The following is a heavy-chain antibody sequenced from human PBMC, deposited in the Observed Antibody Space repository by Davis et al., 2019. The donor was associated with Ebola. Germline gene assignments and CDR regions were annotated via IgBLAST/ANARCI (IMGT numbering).Heavy chain of an antibody. D-gene: IGHD3-16*02. Sequence: GGSLRLSCAASGFTFSSYWMSWVRQAPGKGLEWVANIKQDGSEKYYVDSVKGRFTISRDNAKNSLYLQMNSLRAEDTAVYYCARDWGYYDYVWGSYRYSDWGQGTLVTVSS. V-gene: IGHV3-7*03. J-gene: IGHJ4*02. CDR3: ARDWGYYDYVWGSYRYSD. CDR1: GFTFSSYW. CDR2: IKQDGSEK.